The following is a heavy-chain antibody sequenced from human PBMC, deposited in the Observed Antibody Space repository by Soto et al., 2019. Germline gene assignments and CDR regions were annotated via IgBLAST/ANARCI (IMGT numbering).Heavy chain of an antibody. D-gene: IGHD3-3*01. J-gene: IGHJ6*02. CDR2: ISYDGSNK. Sequence: GGSLRLSCAASGFTFSSYAMHWGRQAPGKGLEWVAGISYDGSNKYYADSGKGRFTISRDNSKNTLYLQMNSLRAEDTAVYYCARELRFLEWLLYYYYGMDVWGQGTTVTVSS. CDR3: ARELRFLEWLLYYYYGMDV. CDR1: GFTFSSYA. V-gene: IGHV3-30-3*01.